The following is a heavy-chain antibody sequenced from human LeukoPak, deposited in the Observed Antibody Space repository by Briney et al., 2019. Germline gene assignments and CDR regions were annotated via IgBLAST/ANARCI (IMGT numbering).Heavy chain of an antibody. J-gene: IGHJ6*03. CDR3: TRDRVDAATSSGYYRTSYYYYYYMDV. D-gene: IGHD3-22*01. V-gene: IGHV3-49*03. CDR1: GFTFSDYY. Sequence: PGGSLRLSCAASGFTFSDYYMSWFRQAPGKGLEWVGFIRSKAYGCTTEYAASVKGRFTISRDDSKSIAYLQMNSLKTEDTAVYYCTRDRVDAATSSGYYRTSYYYYYYMDVWGKGTTVTVSS. CDR2: IRSKAYGCTT.